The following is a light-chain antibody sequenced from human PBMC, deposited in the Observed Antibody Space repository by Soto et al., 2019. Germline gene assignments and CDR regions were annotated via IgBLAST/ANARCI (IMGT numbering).Light chain of an antibody. CDR3: QSSDSSLSSRV. Sequence: QSVLTQPPSVSGAPGQRVTISCTGSSSNIGAGYDVHWYQQLPGTAPKLLIYGNSNRPSGVPDRFSGSKSGTSASLAITGRQAEDEADDYCQSSDSSLSSRVFGGGTKVTVL. J-gene: IGLJ3*02. V-gene: IGLV1-40*01. CDR1: SSNIGAGYD. CDR2: GNS.